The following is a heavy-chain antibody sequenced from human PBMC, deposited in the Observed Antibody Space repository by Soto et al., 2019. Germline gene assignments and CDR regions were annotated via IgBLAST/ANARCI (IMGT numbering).Heavy chain of an antibody. V-gene: IGHV1-3*01. J-gene: IGHJ4*02. CDR2: INAGNGNT. Sequence: ASVKVSCKASGYTFTSYAMHWVRQAPGQRLEWMGWINAGNGNTKYSQKFQGRVTITRDTSASTAYMELSSLRSEDTAVYYCARSIVVVTAADYWGQGTXVTVSS. CDR3: ARSIVVVTAADY. CDR1: GYTFTSYA. D-gene: IGHD2-21*02.